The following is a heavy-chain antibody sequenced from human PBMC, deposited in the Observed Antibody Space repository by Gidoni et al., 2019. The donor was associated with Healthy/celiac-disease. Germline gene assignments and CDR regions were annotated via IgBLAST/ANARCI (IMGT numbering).Heavy chain of an antibody. CDR2: INPSGGST. Sequence: QVQLVQSGAEVKKPGASVKVSCKASGYTFTSYYMHWVRQAPGQGLEWMGIINPSGGSTSYAQKFQGRVTMTRDTSTSTVYMELSSLRSEDTAVYYCARVGYSSGSSAEYFQHWGQGTLVTVSS. D-gene: IGHD6-19*01. CDR1: GYTFTSYY. V-gene: IGHV1-46*03. J-gene: IGHJ1*01. CDR3: ARVGYSSGSSAEYFQH.